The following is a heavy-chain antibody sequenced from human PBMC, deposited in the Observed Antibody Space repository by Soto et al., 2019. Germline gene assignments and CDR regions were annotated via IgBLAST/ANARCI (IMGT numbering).Heavy chain of an antibody. J-gene: IGHJ6*02. D-gene: IGHD3-22*01. Sequence: QVQLVQSGAEVKKPGSSVKVPCKASGGTFSSYAISWVRQAPGQGLEWMGGSIPIFGTANYAQKFQGRVTITADESTSTAYMELSSLRSEDTAVYYCARAPLSDSSGYVDYYYGMDVWGQGTTVTVSS. V-gene: IGHV1-69*01. CDR3: ARAPLSDSSGYVDYYYGMDV. CDR2: SIPIFGTA. CDR1: GGTFSSYA.